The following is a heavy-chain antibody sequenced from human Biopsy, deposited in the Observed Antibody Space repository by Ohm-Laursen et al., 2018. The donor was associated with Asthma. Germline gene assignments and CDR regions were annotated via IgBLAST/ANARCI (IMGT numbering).Heavy chain of an antibody. Sequence: SLRLSCTASRFTYEMHWVRQAPGKRLEWVAVISYDGSSIYYADSVRGRFTISRDYSKNTLYLQMHSLRAEDTAVYYCARGDSSNWSHYYFDYWGQGTLVTVSS. CDR2: ISYDGSSI. J-gene: IGHJ4*02. V-gene: IGHV3-30*14. D-gene: IGHD3-22*01. CDR1: RFTYE. CDR3: ARGDSSNWSHYYFDY.